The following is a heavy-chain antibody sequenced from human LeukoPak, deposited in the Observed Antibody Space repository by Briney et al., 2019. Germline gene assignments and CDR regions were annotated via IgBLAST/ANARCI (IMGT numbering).Heavy chain of an antibody. Sequence: GGSLRLSCAASGFTFDDYGMSWVRQAPGEGLEWVSGINWNGGSTGYADSVKGRFTISRDNAKNSLYLQMNSLRAKDTALYYCASGGIYYGAAFDFWGQGSLVTVSA. CDR3: ASGGIYYGAAFDF. CDR1: GFTFDDYG. V-gene: IGHV3-20*04. D-gene: IGHD1-26*01. J-gene: IGHJ4*02. CDR2: INWNGGST.